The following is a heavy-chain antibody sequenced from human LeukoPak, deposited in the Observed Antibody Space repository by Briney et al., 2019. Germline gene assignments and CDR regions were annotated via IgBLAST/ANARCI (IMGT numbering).Heavy chain of an antibody. CDR3: ARDPTGYCSSTSCHRDYGMDV. V-gene: IGHV3-7*01. CDR1: GIIFSNFA. Sequence: PGRSLRLSCAASGIIFSNFALHWVRQAPGKGLEWVANIKQDGSEKYYVDSVKGRFTISRDNAKNSLYLQMNSLRAEDTAVYYCARDPTGYCSSTSCHRDYGMDVWGQGTTVTVSS. J-gene: IGHJ6*02. D-gene: IGHD2-2*02. CDR2: IKQDGSEK.